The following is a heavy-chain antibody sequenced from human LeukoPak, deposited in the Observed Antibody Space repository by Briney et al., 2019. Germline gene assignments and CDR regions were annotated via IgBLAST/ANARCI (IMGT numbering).Heavy chain of an antibody. CDR2: IIPIFGTA. V-gene: IGHV1-69*01. CDR1: GGTFSSYA. CDR3: ARDPPYNNYDFWSGYYDY. Sequence: SVKVSCKASGGTFSSYAISWVRQAPGQGPEWMGGIIPIFGTANYAQKFQGRVTITADESTSTAYMELSSLRSEDTAVYYCARDPPYNNYDFWSGYYDYWGQGTLVTVSS. J-gene: IGHJ4*02. D-gene: IGHD3-3*01.